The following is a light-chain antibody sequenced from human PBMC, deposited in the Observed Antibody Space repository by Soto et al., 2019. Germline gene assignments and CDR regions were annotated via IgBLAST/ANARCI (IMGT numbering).Light chain of an antibody. J-gene: IGLJ1*01. V-gene: IGLV2-11*01. CDR3: CSYAGSYTYV. Sequence: QSALTQPRSVSGSPGQSVTISCTGTSSDVGGYNSVSWYQQYPGKAPKLMIYDVSKRPSGVPDRFSGSKSGNTASLTISGLQAEDEADYHCCSYAGSYTYVFGTGTKLTVL. CDR2: DVS. CDR1: SSDVGGYNS.